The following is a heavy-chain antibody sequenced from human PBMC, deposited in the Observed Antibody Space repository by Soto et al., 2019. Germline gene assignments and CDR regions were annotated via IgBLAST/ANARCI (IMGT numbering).Heavy chain of an antibody. D-gene: IGHD1-1*01. V-gene: IGHV4-39*01. Sequence: SETLSLTCTVSGDSIISGSYYWAWIRQPPGKGLEWIGRSFSTENAYYKPSLKSRVTLSADTSQNQFSLEMRFVTAADTAVYYCARQERYANWFDPWGQGTLVTVSS. CDR1: GDSIISGSYY. CDR2: SFSTENA. CDR3: ARQERYANWFDP. J-gene: IGHJ5*02.